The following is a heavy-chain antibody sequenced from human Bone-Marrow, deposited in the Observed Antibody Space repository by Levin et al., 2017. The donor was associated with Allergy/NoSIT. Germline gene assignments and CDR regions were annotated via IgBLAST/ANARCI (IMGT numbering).Heavy chain of an antibody. CDR2: ISSSSNTI. CDR3: VRDLIGMIGAGAFDM. CDR1: GFRFSDYY. V-gene: IGHV3-11*01. Sequence: PGGSLRLSCAASGFRFSDYYLSWIRQAPGKGLEWISYISSSSNTIYYADSVKGRFTISRDNAKKSLYLQMNSLRVEDTAVYYCVRDLIGMIGAGAFDMWGLGTMVTVSS. D-gene: IGHD3-22*01. J-gene: IGHJ3*02.